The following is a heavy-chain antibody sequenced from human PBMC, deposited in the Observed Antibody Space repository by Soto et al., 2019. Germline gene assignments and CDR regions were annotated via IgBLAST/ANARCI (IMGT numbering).Heavy chain of an antibody. CDR3: ASIPQVPANDILTGYTPPDH. CDR2: ISYDGSNK. V-gene: IGHV3-30-3*01. CDR1: GFTFSSYA. Sequence: GGSLRLSCAASGFTFSSYAMHWVRQAPGKGLEWVAVISYDGSNKYYADSVKGRFTISRDNSKNTLYLQMNSLRAEDTAVYYCASIPQVPANDILTGYTPPDHWGQGTLVTVS. D-gene: IGHD3-9*01. J-gene: IGHJ4*02.